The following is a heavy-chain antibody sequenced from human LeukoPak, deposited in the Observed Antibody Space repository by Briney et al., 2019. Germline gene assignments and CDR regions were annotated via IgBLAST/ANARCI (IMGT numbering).Heavy chain of an antibody. D-gene: IGHD6-19*01. J-gene: IGHJ3*02. CDR2: IYTGGNT. CDR1: GFIVSSNY. CDR3: ASPSSGQSFDI. Sequence: PGGSLRLSCAASGFIVSSNYMNWVRQAPGKGLEWVSVIYTGGNTYYADSVKGRFTISRDNSKNTLYLQMHSPRAEDTAVYYCASPSSGQSFDIWGQGTMVTVSS. V-gene: IGHV3-53*01.